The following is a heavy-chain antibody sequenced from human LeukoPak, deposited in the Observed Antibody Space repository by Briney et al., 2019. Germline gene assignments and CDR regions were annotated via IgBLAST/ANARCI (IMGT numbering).Heavy chain of an antibody. CDR2: IYHSGST. J-gene: IGHJ4*02. D-gene: IGHD3-22*01. CDR1: GYSISSANY. CDR3: ARSGSSGYYPTRGYYFDY. V-gene: IGHV4-38-2*02. Sequence: PSETLSLTCTVSGYSISSANYWAWIRQPPGKALEWIGSIYHSGSTYYNPSLKSRVTTSVDTSKNEFSLKLSSVTAADTAVYYCARSGSSGYYPTRGYYFDYWGQGTLVTVSS.